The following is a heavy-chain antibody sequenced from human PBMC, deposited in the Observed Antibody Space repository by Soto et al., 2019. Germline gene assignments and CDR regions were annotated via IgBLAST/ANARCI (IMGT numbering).Heavy chain of an antibody. CDR3: ARGYFDSGHGYDL. J-gene: IGHJ5*02. Sequence: GDSLKISCKGPGHLFNNHWIGWVRQTPGKGLEWMGLIFTRDSETKTSPSFQGHVSFSVDNSINTVYLQWTSLKTTDTGIYFCARGYFDSGHGYDLWGQRTLVTVSS. CDR1: GHLFNNHW. D-gene: IGHD3-10*01. CDR2: IFTRDSET. V-gene: IGHV5-51*01.